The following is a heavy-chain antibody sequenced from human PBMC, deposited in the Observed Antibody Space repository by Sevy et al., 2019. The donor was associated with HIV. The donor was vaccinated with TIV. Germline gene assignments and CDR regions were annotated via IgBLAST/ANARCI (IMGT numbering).Heavy chain of an antibody. CDR2: IYYSGST. V-gene: IGHV4-39*01. CDR1: GGSISSSSYY. J-gene: IGHJ3*02. CDR3: ARPLSSVAAAGYDAFDI. D-gene: IGHD6-13*01. Sequence: KQSQTLSLTCTVSGGSISSSSYYWGWIRQPPGKGLEWIGSIYYSGSTYYNPSLKSRVTISVDTSKNQFSLKLSSVTAADTAVYYCARPLSSVAAAGYDAFDIWGQGTMVTVSS.